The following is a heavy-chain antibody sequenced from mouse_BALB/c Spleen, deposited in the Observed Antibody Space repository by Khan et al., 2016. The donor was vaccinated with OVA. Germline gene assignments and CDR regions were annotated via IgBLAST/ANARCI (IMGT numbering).Heavy chain of an antibody. CDR3: ARVAYYRYYAMDS. CDR2: IDPSDSET. Sequence: QVQLQQSGAELVKPGAPVKLSCKASGYTFTSYWVNWVKQRPGRGLEWIGRIDPSDSETHYNQKFKDKATLTVDKSSSTAYIQLSSLTSEDSAVYYCARVAYYRYYAMDSWGQGTSVTVSS. CDR1: GYTFTSYW. J-gene: IGHJ4*01. D-gene: IGHD2-12*01. V-gene: IGHV1-69*02.